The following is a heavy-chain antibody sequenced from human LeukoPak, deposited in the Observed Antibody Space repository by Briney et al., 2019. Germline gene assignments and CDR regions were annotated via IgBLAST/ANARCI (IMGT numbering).Heavy chain of an antibody. V-gene: IGHV3-74*01. CDR1: GFTFSTYW. D-gene: IGHD5-24*01. Sequence: PGGSLRLSCAASGFTFSTYWMHWVRQAPGKGLVWVSRINSDGSRTTYADSVKGRFTISRDNSKNTVYLQMTSLRAEDTAVYYCVGDGRDDYNIYFHHWGQGTLVTVSS. CDR2: INSDGSRT. J-gene: IGHJ1*01. CDR3: VGDGRDDYNIYFHH.